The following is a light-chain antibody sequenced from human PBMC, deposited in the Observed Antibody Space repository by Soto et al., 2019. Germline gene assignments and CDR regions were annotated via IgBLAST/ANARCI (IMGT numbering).Light chain of an antibody. Sequence: EIVLTQSPATLSLSPGERATLSCRASQSVSKYLSWYQQKPGQAPRLLIYDASNRATGIPARFSGSGSGTDFTLTISSLEPEDFAVYYCQQRDNWPPITFGQGTRLEIK. CDR3: QQRDNWPPIT. CDR1: QSVSKY. CDR2: DAS. V-gene: IGKV3-11*01. J-gene: IGKJ5*01.